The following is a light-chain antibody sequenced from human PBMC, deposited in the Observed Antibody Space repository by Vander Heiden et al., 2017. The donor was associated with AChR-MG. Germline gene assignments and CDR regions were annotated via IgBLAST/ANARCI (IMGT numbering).Light chain of an antibody. J-gene: IGKJ4*01. CDR3: MQSIQLA. CDR1: QSPLHSDGKTY. CDR2: EVS. Sequence: IVMSQTPPSLSVSPGQPASISCTSSQSPLHSDGKTYLYRYRQKPDQPPQLLIYEVSSRFSGVPDRFSGSGSGTDFTLKNSRVEAKDVGVYYNMQSIQLAFGGGTKVEIK. V-gene: IGKV2D-29*01.